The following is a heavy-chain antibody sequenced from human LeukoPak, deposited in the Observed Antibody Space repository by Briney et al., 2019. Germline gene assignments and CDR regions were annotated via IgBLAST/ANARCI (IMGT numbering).Heavy chain of an antibody. CDR2: IIPIFGTA. Sequence: GASVKVSCKASGGTFSSYAISWVRQAPGQGLEWMGGIIPIFGTANYAQKFQGRVTITADESTSTAYMELSSLRSEDTAVYYCASPRWADEYYFDYWGQGTLVTVSS. CDR3: ASPRWADEYYFDY. D-gene: IGHD5-24*01. J-gene: IGHJ4*02. CDR1: GGTFSSYA. V-gene: IGHV1-69*13.